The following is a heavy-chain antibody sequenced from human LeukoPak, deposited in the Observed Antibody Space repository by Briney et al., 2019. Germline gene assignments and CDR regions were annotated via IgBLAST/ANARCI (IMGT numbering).Heavy chain of an antibody. V-gene: IGHV4-39*01. CDR1: GGSIRSTNSY. J-gene: IGHJ3*02. CDR3: ARKYCGGDCYSGVGAFDI. D-gene: IGHD2-21*02. Sequence: PSETLSLTCTVSGGSIRSTNSYWVWIRQPPGKGLEWIGTIYYSGNTYYNPSLKSRLTISVDTSKKQFSLKLSSVTAADTALYYCARKYCGGDCYSGVGAFDIWGQGTMVTVSS. CDR2: IYYSGNT.